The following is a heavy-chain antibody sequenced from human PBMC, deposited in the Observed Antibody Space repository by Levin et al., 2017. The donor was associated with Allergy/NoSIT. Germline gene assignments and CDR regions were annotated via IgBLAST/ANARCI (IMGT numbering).Heavy chain of an antibody. D-gene: IGHD3-22*01. CDR3: ARDLSLNHYASVGYYGFDY. J-gene: IGHJ4*02. Sequence: GESLKISCAASGFIFSDCSMNWVRQAPGKGLEWVSSISSSSSYIYYADSVKGRFTISRDNSRNSLYLQMNSLRAEDTAVYFCARDLSLNHYASVGYYGFDYWGQGSLVTVSS. CDR1: GFIFSDCS. CDR2: ISSSSSYI. V-gene: IGHV3-21*01.